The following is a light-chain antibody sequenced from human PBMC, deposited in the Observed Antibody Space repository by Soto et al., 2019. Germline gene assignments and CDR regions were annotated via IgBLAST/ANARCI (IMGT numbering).Light chain of an antibody. V-gene: IGKV3-20*01. Sequence: EVVLTQSPATLSLSPGQRATLSCRASHSVGTNLMWYQQKPGQPPRLLISYASNRATGIPGRFSGGGSGTDFTLTISRLEPDDFALYYCQQYGNSPLTFGGGTKVDIK. CDR2: YAS. J-gene: IGKJ4*01. CDR3: QQYGNSPLT. CDR1: HSVGTN.